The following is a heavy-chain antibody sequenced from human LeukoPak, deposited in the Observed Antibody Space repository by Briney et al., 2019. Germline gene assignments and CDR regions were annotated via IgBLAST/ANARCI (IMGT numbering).Heavy chain of an antibody. V-gene: IGHV4-59*01. CDR2: IYYSGST. J-gene: IGHJ4*02. CDR1: GGSISSYY. CDR3: VRDYYDSSGYYSFDY. Sequence: SETLSLTCTVSGGSISSYYWSWIRQPPGKGLERIGYIYYSGSTNYNPSLKSRVTISVDTSKNQFSLKLSSVTAADTAVYYCVRDYYDSSGYYSFDYWGQGTLVTVSS. D-gene: IGHD3-22*01.